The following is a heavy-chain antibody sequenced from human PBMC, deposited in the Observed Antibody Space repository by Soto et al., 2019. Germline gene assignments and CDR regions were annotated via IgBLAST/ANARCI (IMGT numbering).Heavy chain of an antibody. CDR1: GLSFNIYW. CDR2: INSDGSHT. V-gene: IGHV3-74*01. CDR3: AGGMAGLDV. Sequence: DVQLVESGGGVVQPGWSLRLSCAASGLSFNIYWMHWVRQVPGKGLVWLARINSDGSHTISVDSVKGRFTISRDNAKNTVFLQMDSLRDEDTGVYYCAGGMAGLDVWGQGTTVTVSS. J-gene: IGHJ6*02.